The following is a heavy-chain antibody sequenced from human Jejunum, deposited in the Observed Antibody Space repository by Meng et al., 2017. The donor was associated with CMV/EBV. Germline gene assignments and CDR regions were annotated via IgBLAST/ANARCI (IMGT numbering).Heavy chain of an antibody. D-gene: IGHD5-12*01. CDR1: TSYD. V-gene: IGHV1-8*01. CDR2: MNPNNGET. Sequence: TSYDIHWVRQAPGQGLEWMGWMNPNNGETGYAQKFQGRVTMTRDRSTSTAYMELSSLRSEDTALYYCTKDASSSGYDVEVSYFDYWGQGTLVTVSS. CDR3: TKDASSSGYDVEVSYFDY. J-gene: IGHJ4*02.